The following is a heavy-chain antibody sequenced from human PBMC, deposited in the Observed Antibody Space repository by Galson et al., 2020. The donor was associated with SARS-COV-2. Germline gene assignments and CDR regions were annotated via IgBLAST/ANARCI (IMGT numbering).Heavy chain of an antibody. J-gene: IGHJ3*02. Sequence: ETSETLSLTCTVSGGSISSGSYYWSWIRQPAGKGLEWIGRIYTSGSTNYNPSLKSRVTISVDTSKNLFSLKLSSVTAADTAVYYCARVVTIFGVVIRGAFDIWGQGTMVTVSS. D-gene: IGHD3-3*01. V-gene: IGHV4-61*02. CDR3: ARVVTIFGVVIRGAFDI. CDR1: GGSISSGSYY. CDR2: IYTSGST.